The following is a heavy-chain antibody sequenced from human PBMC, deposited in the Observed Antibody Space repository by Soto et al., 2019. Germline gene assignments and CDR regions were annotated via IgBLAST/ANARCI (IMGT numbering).Heavy chain of an antibody. Sequence: GGSLRLSCAASGFTFSNAWMSWVRQAPGKGLEWVGRIKSKTDGGTTDYAAPVKGRFTISRDDSKNTLYLQMNSLKTKDTAVYYCTTEWNDYRYNWFDPWGQGTLVTVSS. CDR2: IKSKTDGGTT. D-gene: IGHD1-1*01. V-gene: IGHV3-15*01. CDR1: GFTFSNAW. J-gene: IGHJ5*02. CDR3: TTEWNDYRYNWFDP.